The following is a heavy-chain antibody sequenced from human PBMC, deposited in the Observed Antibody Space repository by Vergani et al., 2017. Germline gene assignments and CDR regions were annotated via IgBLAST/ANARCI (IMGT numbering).Heavy chain of an antibody. CDR2: ISYDGSNK. J-gene: IGHJ4*02. D-gene: IGHD6-19*01. CDR1: GFTFSIYG. CDR3: AKDHGYSSGWSNFDY. Sequence: QVQLVESGGGVVQPGRSLRLSCAASGFTFSIYGMHWVRQAPGKGLEWVAVISYDGSNKYYADSVKGRFTISRDNSKNTLYLQMNSLRAEDTAVYYCAKDHGYSSGWSNFDYWGQGTLVTVSS. V-gene: IGHV3-30*18.